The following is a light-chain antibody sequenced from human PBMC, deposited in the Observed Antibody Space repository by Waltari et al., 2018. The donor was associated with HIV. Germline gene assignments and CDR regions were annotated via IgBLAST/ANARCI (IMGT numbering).Light chain of an antibody. CDR2: GAS. CDR1: QTMGSS. V-gene: IGKV3-15*01. Sequence: IVVAQSPATLSLSPGARATVSCGASQTMGSSLAWYQQKHGQPPRLLIYGASAGATGISDEFFGRGSGTRFTLTINNLQSEDFAVYFCQQYNSWPFTFGEGTKLEI. CDR3: QQYNSWPFT. J-gene: IGKJ4*01.